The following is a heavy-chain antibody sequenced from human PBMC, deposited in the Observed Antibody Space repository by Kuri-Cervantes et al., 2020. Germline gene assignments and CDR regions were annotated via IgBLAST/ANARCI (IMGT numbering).Heavy chain of an antibody. CDR2: ISSSSSYI. CDR3: ARLPGYSSGWSEFGAFDI. V-gene: IGHV3-21*01. J-gene: IGHJ3*02. CDR1: SFTFSRFW. Sequence: GGSLRLSCAASSFTFSRFWMTWVRQAPGKGLEWVSSISSSSSYIYYADSVKGRFTISRDNAKNSLYLQMNSLRAEDTAVYYCARLPGYSSGWSEFGAFDIWGQGTMVTVSS. D-gene: IGHD6-19*01.